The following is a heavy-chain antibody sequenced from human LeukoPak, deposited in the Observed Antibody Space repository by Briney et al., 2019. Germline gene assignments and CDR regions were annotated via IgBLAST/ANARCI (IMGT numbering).Heavy chain of an antibody. CDR3: TRDLMDYDVSTGLHHYYMDV. CDR2: INGDGRNI. J-gene: IGHJ4*02. V-gene: IGHV3-74*01. D-gene: IGHD3-9*01. CDR1: GFTFSSYW. Sequence: GGSLRLSCVASGFTFSSYWMHWVRQDPRKGLVWVSRINGDGRNINYADSVRGRFTISRDNAKNTLYLQMNTLRVEDTAVYYCTRDLMDYDVSTGLHHYYMDVWGQGTLVTVSS.